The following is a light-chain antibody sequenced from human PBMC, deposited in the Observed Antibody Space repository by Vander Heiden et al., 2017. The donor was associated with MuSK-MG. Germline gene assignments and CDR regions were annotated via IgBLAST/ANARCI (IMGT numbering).Light chain of an antibody. CDR2: SNN. V-gene: IGLV1-44*01. CDR3: AAWDDSLNGPV. CDR1: SSNIGSNT. J-gene: IGLJ2*01. Sequence: QSVLTQPPSASGTPGQRVTISCSGSSSNIGSNTVNWYQQLPGTAPKLLIYSNNQRPSGVPDRCSGSKSGTSASLAISGLQSEDEADYYCAAWDDSLNGPVCGGGTKLTVI.